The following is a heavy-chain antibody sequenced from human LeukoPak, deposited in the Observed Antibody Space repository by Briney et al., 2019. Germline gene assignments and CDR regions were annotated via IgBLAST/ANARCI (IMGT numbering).Heavy chain of an antibody. CDR2: IIPILGIA. J-gene: IGHJ4*02. D-gene: IGHD6-19*01. CDR3: AKARGHGQWLVVPFDY. CDR1: GGTFSSYA. Sequence: SVKVSCKASGGTFSSYAISWVRQAPGQGLEWMGRIIPILGIANYAQKFQGRVTITADKSTSTAYMELSSLRSEDTAVYYCAKARGHGQWLVVPFDYWGQGTLVTVSS. V-gene: IGHV1-69*04.